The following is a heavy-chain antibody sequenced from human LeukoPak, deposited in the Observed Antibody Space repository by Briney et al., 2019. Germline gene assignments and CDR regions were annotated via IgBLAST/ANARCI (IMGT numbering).Heavy chain of an antibody. D-gene: IGHD2-15*01. CDR3: ARDAFKGGGYPNWFDP. J-gene: IGHJ5*02. Sequence: PSETLSLTCTVSGGSISSYYWSWIRQPAGKGLEWIGRIYTSGSTNYNPSLKSRVTMSVDTSKNQFSLKLSSVTAADTAVYYCARDAFKGGGYPNWFDPWGQGTLVTVSS. CDR1: GGSISSYY. CDR2: IYTSGST. V-gene: IGHV4-4*07.